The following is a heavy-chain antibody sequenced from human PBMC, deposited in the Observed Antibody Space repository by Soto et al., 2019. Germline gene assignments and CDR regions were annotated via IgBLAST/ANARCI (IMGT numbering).Heavy chain of an antibody. Sequence: QLQLRESGSGLVKPSETLSLTCTVSGGSISSGGYSWSWIRQSLEKGLEWLGCIYTTGSTYYHTSLKSRVNISIDASRNQSSLNLTAVTAADTAVYYCASAPPGTCPRGVLWGQGTTVTVSS. CDR1: GGSISSGGYS. V-gene: IGHV4-30-2*06. CDR2: IYTTGST. CDR3: ASAPPGTCPRGVL. J-gene: IGHJ6*02. D-gene: IGHD3-10*01.